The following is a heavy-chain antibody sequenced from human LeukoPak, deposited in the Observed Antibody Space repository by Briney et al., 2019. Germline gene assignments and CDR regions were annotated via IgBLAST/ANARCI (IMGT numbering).Heavy chain of an antibody. V-gene: IGHV1-69*13. CDR3: ATTSFSGSYSSWFDP. CDR1: GGTFSSYA. D-gene: IGHD1-26*01. CDR2: IIPIFGTA. J-gene: IGHJ5*02. Sequence: ASVKVSCKASGGTFSSYAISWVRQAPGQGLEWMGGIIPIFGTANYAQKFQGRVTITADESTSTAYMELSSLRSEDTAVYYCATTSFSGSYSSWFDPWGQGTLVTVSS.